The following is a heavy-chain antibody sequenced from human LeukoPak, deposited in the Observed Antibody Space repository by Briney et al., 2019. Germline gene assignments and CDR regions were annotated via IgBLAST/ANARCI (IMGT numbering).Heavy chain of an antibody. V-gene: IGHV3-33*06. CDR3: AKAGGITIFGVVIIPIDY. J-gene: IGHJ4*02. Sequence: PGRSLRLSCAASGFTFSSYGMHWVRQAPGKGLEWVAVIWYDGSNKYYADSVKGRFTISRDNSKNTLYLQMNSLRAEDTAVYYCAKAGGITIFGVVIIPIDYWGQGTLVTVSS. CDR2: IWYDGSNK. CDR1: GFTFSSYG. D-gene: IGHD3-3*01.